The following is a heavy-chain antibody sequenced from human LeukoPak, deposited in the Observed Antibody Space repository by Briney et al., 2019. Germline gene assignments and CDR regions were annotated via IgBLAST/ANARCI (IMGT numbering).Heavy chain of an antibody. J-gene: IGHJ6*02. Sequence: SETLSLTGTVSGGSISSYYWSWLRQPPGKGREWMGNIYYGGSTNYNPSLKSRLTISVDTSKNQFSLKLSSVTAADTAVYYCARSTGITIFGVGLGLDGMDVWGQGTTVTVSS. CDR1: GGSISSYY. D-gene: IGHD3-3*01. CDR2: IYYGGST. CDR3: ARSTGITIFGVGLGLDGMDV. V-gene: IGHV4-59*01.